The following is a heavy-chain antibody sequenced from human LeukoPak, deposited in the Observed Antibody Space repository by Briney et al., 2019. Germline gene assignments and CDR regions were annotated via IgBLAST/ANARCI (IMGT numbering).Heavy chain of an antibody. D-gene: IGHD1-20*01. CDR1: GFTFSNHP. V-gene: IGHV3-53*01. Sequence: PGGSLRLSCAASGFTFSNHPMHWVRQAPGKGLEWVSVIYSGGSTYYADSVKGRFTISRDNSRNTLYLQMNSLRAEDTAVYYCPRITAYDDSWGQGTLVTVSS. CDR2: IYSGGST. J-gene: IGHJ5*01. CDR3: PRITAYDDS.